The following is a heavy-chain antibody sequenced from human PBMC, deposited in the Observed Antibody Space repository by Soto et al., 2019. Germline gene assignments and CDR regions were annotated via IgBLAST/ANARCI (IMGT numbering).Heavy chain of an antibody. Sequence: VGSLRLSCAASGFTFSSYGMHWVRQAPGKGPEWVAVIWYDGSNKYYADSVKGRFTISRDNSKNTLYLQMNSLRAEDTAVYYCARDTVFSGSGSLTPLDYWGQGTLVTVSS. CDR1: GFTFSSYG. CDR2: IWYDGSNK. CDR3: ARDTVFSGSGSLTPLDY. J-gene: IGHJ4*02. D-gene: IGHD3-10*01. V-gene: IGHV3-33*01.